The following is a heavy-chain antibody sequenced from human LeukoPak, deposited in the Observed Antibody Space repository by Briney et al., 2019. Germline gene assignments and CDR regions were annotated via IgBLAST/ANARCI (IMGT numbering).Heavy chain of an antibody. J-gene: IGHJ4*01. CDR2: ITSRGNT. D-gene: IGHD2-21*01. CDR1: GFTFSSYS. V-gene: IGHV3-21*01. CDR3: ARDPTRDDC. Sequence: GGSLRLSCAASGFTFSSYSMNWVRQAPGQGLEWGSSITSRGNTFYADSVKGQSTISRDNPKNSLYLQMNSLRAEDTAVYYCARDPTRDDCWGQGTLVTVSS.